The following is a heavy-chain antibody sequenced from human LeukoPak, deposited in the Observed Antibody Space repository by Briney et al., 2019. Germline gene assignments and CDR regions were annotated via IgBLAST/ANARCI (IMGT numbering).Heavy chain of an antibody. CDR3: ARGYVSYYYDSSGYQDAFDI. J-gene: IGHJ3*02. CDR2: MNPNSVNT. Sequence: GASVKVSCKASGYTFTSYDINWVRQATGQGLEWMGWMNPNSVNTGYAQKFQGRVTITRNTSISTAYMELSSLRSEDTAVYYCARGYVSYYYDSSGYQDAFDIWGQGTMVTVSS. CDR1: GYTFTSYD. D-gene: IGHD3-22*01. V-gene: IGHV1-8*03.